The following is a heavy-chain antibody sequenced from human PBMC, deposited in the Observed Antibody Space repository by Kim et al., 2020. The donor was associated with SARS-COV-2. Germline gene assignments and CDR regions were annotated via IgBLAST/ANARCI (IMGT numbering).Heavy chain of an antibody. D-gene: IGHD2-15*01. CDR2: IYHSGST. CDR3: ARTVVAATTPWYGMDV. V-gene: IGHV4-4*02. J-gene: IGHJ6*02. Sequence: SETLSLTCAVSGGSISSSNWWSWVRQPPGKGLEWIGEIYHSGSTNYNPSLKSRVTISVDKSKNQFSLKLSSVTAADTAVYYCARTVVAATTPWYGMDVWGQGTTVTVSS. CDR1: GGSISSSNW.